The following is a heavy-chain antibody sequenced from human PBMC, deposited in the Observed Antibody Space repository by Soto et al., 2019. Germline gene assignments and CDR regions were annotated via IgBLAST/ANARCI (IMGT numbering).Heavy chain of an antibody. CDR3: ARDSSGYYSIDY. CDR1: GGSISSGGYY. Sequence: SETLSLTCTVSGGSISSGGYYWSWIRQHPGEGLEWIGYIYYSGTTYYNPSLKSRLTISVDTSKNQFTLDLSSVTAADTAVYYCARDSSGYYSIDYWGQGTLVTVSS. CDR2: IYYSGTT. D-gene: IGHD3-22*01. V-gene: IGHV4-31*03. J-gene: IGHJ4*02.